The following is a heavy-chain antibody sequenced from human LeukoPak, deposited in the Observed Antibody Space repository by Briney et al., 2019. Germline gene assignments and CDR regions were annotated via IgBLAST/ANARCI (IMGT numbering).Heavy chain of an antibody. CDR1: GFTFTSYA. D-gene: IGHD1-26*01. Sequence: GGSLRLSCAASGFTFTSYAMSWVRQAPGKGLEWVSAISGSGSSTYYADSVKGRFTISRDNSKNTLYLQMNSLRAEDTAVYYCAKLDSGSYSDYWGQGTLVTVSS. CDR2: ISGSGSST. V-gene: IGHV3-23*01. J-gene: IGHJ4*02. CDR3: AKLDSGSYSDY.